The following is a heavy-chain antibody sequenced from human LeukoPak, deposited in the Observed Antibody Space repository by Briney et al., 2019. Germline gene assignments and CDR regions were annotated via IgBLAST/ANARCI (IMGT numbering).Heavy chain of an antibody. CDR3: ARDRYDSSGYYYYGMDV. CDR2: IYYSGST. Sequence: SETLCLTCTVSGDSVSSGVYYWSWIRQHPGKGLEWIGYIYYSGSTYYNPSLKSRVTISVDTSKNQFSLKLSSVTAADTAVYCCARDRYDSSGYYYYGMDVWGQGTTVTVSS. V-gene: IGHV4-31*03. CDR1: GDSVSSGVYY. D-gene: IGHD3-22*01. J-gene: IGHJ6*02.